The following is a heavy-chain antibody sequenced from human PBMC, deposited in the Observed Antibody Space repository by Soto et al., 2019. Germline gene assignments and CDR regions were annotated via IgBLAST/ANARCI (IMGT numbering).Heavy chain of an antibody. CDR3: ASRYYYDGSGFYSDAFDI. D-gene: IGHD3-22*01. CDR1: GGSISSSNW. V-gene: IGHV4-4*02. J-gene: IGHJ3*02. Sequence: QVHLQESGPGLMKPSGTLSLTCAVSGGSISSSNWWSWVRQPPGKGLEWIGEVYHGGSTNYNPSLKSLVTMSVDKSKNQVSLRLSSVTAADTAVYYCASRYYYDGSGFYSDAFDIWGQGTMVTVSS. CDR2: VYHGGST.